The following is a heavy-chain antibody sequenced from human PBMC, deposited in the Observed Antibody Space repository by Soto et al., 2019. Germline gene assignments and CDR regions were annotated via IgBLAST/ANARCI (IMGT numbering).Heavy chain of an antibody. CDR2: VHYNGRT. Sequence: QLQLQESGPGLVQPSETLSLTCTVSVGSITSGDNYYWGWIRQPPGKGLEYIGSVHYNGRTYYNPSLKSRVTVSADTSKNQFSLRLSSVTAADTAVYYCAREVIPLTTDWYFDLWGRGTLVTVSS. CDR1: VGSITSGDNYY. J-gene: IGHJ2*01. D-gene: IGHD4-17*01. V-gene: IGHV4-39*02. CDR3: AREVIPLTTDWYFDL.